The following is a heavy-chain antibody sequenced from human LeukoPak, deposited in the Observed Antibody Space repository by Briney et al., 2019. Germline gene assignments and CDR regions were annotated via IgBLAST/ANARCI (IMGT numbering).Heavy chain of an antibody. CDR1: GFIFSNYA. D-gene: IGHD3-16*02. CDR2: ISDSSDST. J-gene: IGHJ2*01. CDR3: AKDARWESSQQWGGYWYFDL. V-gene: IGHV3-23*01. Sequence: QAGGSLRLSCAASGFIFSNYAMNWVRQAPGKRLEWVSAISDSSDSTYYADSVKGRFTISRDNSKYTLYLQMNSLRVDDTAVYYCAKDARWESSQQWGGYWYFDLWGRGTRVTVSS.